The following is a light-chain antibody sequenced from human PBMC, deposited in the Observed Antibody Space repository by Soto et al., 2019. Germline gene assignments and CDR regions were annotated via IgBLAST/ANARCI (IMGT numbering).Light chain of an antibody. CDR2: EVS. J-gene: IGLJ1*01. V-gene: IGLV2-14*01. CDR1: SSDVGNYKY. CDR3: SSYAGSSKV. Sequence: QSVLTQPASVSGSPGQSITIPCTGTSSDVGNYKYVSWYQHHPDKAPKLMIYEVSNRPSGVSNRFSGSKSGNTASLTISGLQTEDEADYYCSSYAGSSKVLGTGTRSPS.